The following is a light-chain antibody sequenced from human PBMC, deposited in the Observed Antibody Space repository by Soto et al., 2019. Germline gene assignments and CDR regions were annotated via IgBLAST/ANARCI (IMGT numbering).Light chain of an antibody. CDR3: QQYYSTPRT. CDR2: WAS. V-gene: IGKV4-1*01. CDR1: QSVLYSSNNKNY. J-gene: IGKJ1*01. Sequence: DIVMAQSPDSLAVSLGEGATINCTSSQSVLYSSNNKNYSAWYHQKPGQPPKLLIHWASTRESGVPDRFSGRWSRTDFTLTFSSLQAEDVAVYYCQQYYSTPRTFGQRTKIEIK.